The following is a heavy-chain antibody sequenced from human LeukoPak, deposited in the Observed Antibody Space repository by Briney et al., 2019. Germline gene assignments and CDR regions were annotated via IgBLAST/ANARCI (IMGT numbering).Heavy chain of an antibody. V-gene: IGHV3-30*04. J-gene: IGHJ4*02. CDR1: GFTFSSYA. CDR2: ISYDGSNK. D-gene: IGHD3-22*01. Sequence: GGSLRLSCAASGFTFSSYAMHWVRQAPGKGLEWVAVISYDGSNKYYADSVKGRFTISRDNSKNTLYLQMNSLRAEDTAVYYCARTSVVIYSYFDYWGQGTLVTVSS. CDR3: ARTSVVIYSYFDY.